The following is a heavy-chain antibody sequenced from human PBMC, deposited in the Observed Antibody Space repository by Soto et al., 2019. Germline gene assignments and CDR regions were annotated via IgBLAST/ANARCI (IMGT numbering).Heavy chain of an antibody. V-gene: IGHV3-23*01. Sequence: VQLLESGGGLVQPGGSLRLSCAASGFTFSNYAMSWVRQAPGKGLEWVSAVSGSGGNTYYVDSVQGRFTISRDNSKIMLNLQMNSLRADDTAVYYCAKLNLFVSAAAGRGPFDYWGQGTLVTVSS. CDR3: AKLNLFVSAAAGRGPFDY. CDR2: VSGSGGNT. J-gene: IGHJ4*02. D-gene: IGHD6-13*01. CDR1: GFTFSNYA.